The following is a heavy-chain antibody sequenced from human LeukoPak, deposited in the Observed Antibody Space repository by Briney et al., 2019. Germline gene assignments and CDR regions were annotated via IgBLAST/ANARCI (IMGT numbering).Heavy chain of an antibody. J-gene: IGHJ4*02. CDR1: GFTFSNYA. V-gene: IGHV3-21*04. CDR3: AKDRSYDILTGPSAFDY. CDR2: ISSSSSYI. D-gene: IGHD3-9*01. Sequence: GSLRLSCAASGFTFSNYAMNWVRQAPGKGLEWVSSISSSSSYIYYADSVKGRFTISRDNAKNSLYLQMNSLRAEDTALYYCAKDRSYDILTGPSAFDYWSQGTLVTVSS.